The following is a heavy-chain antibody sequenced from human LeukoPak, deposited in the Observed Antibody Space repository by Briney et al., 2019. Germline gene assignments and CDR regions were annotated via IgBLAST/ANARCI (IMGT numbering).Heavy chain of an antibody. J-gene: IGHJ4*02. CDR1: GYTFTGYY. V-gene: IGHV1-2*02. D-gene: IGHD1-26*01. CDR3: VRLGATTYDS. CDR2: INPNSGDT. Sequence: ASVKVSCKASGYTFTGYYMHWVRQAPGQGLEWMGWINPNSGDTNYAQKSQGRVAMTRDTSISTAYMELNRLRSDDTAVYFCVRLGATTYDSWGQGTLVTVSS.